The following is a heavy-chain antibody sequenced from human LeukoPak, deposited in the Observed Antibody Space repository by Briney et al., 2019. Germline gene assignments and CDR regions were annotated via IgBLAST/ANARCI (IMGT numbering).Heavy chain of an antibody. D-gene: IGHD5-18*01. CDR3: ARAQLDLDY. Sequence: GGSLRLSCAASGFTLSNYAMHWVRQAPGKGLEWVAVISFDGSNEFYADSVKGRFTISRDNSKNTLYLQMNSLRAEDTAVYYCARAQLDLDYWGQGTLVTVSS. V-gene: IGHV3-30*04. J-gene: IGHJ4*02. CDR2: ISFDGSNE. CDR1: GFTLSNYA.